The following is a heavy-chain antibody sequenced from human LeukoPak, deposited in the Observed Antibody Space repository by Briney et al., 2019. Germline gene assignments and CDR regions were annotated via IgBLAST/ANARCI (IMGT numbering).Heavy chain of an antibody. CDR2: INPNSGGT. CDR1: GYTFTGYY. Sequence: ASVKVSCKASGYTFTGYYMHWVRQAPGQGLEWMGWINPNSGGTNYAQKFQGRVTMTRDTSISTAYMELSRLRSDDTAVYYCAREEYSSNEGLDWGQGTLVTVSS. V-gene: IGHV1-2*02. D-gene: IGHD6-13*01. CDR3: AREEYSSNEGLD. J-gene: IGHJ4*02.